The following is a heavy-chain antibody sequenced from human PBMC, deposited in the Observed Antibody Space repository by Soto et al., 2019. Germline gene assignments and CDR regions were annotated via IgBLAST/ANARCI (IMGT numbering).Heavy chain of an antibody. CDR1: GGPFSDYA. D-gene: IGHD3-10*01. CDR2: IIPMFGTA. Sequence: QVQLVQSGAEVQKPGSSVKVSCKVSGGPFSDYAVSWVRQAPGQGLEWMGGIIPMFGTANYAQKFQGRVTITADESTTTAYMELISLRSEDTAVYYCARDLDYYGSGNYYNRIDYWGQGTLVTVSS. CDR3: ARDLDYYGSGNYYNRIDY. V-gene: IGHV1-69*01. J-gene: IGHJ4*02.